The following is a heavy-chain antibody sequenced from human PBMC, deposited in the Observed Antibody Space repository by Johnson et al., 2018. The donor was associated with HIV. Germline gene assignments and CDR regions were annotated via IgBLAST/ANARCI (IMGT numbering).Heavy chain of an antibody. CDR2: ISYDGSNK. CDR3: ARDGGSTRGDAFDI. D-gene: IGHD1-26*01. V-gene: IGHV3-30*04. Sequence: QMLLVESGGGVVQPGRSLRLSCAASGFTFSSYAMHWVRQAPDKGLEWVAVISYDGSNKYYADSVKGRFTISRDNSKNTLYLQMNSLRAEDTAVYYCARDGGSTRGDAFDIWGKGTMVTVSS. J-gene: IGHJ3*02. CDR1: GFTFSSYA.